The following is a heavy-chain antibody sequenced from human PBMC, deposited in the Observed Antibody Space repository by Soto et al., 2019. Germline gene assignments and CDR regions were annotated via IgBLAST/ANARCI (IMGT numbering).Heavy chain of an antibody. CDR2: IYYSGST. CDR3: ARGPLEKFDY. Sequence: SGTLSLTCTVSGGSISSYYWSWIRQPPGKGLEWIGYIYYSGSTNYNPSLKSRVTISVDTSKNQFSLKLSSVTAADTAVYYCARGPLEKFDYWGQGTLVTVSS. CDR1: GGSISSYY. V-gene: IGHV4-59*08. J-gene: IGHJ4*02.